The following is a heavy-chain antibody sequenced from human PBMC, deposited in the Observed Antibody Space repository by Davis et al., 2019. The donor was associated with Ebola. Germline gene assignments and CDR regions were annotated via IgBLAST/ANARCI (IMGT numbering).Heavy chain of an antibody. CDR3: ARDEIAARRDYYYYYGMDV. Sequence: GESLKISCAASGFTFSDYYMSWIRQAPGKGLEWVSYISSSGSTIYYADSVKGRFTISRDNAKNSLYLQMNSLRAEDTAVYYCARDEIAARRDYYYYYGMDVWGQGATVTVSS. CDR1: GFTFSDYY. V-gene: IGHV3-11*01. D-gene: IGHD6-6*01. CDR2: ISSSGSTI. J-gene: IGHJ6*02.